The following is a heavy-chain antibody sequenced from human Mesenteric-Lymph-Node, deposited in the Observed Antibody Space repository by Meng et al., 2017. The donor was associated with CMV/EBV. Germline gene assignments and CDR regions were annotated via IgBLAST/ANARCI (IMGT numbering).Heavy chain of an antibody. CDR2: IYNSGST. J-gene: IGHJ4*02. CDR1: GGSISSSSYY. V-gene: IGHV4-39*07. Sequence: SETLSLTCTVSGGSISSSSYYWGWIRQPPGKGLEWIGSIYNSGSTYDIPSLKSRVTMSVDTSQNHFSLKLTSVTAADTAIYYCARGPAPGSPTDYWGQGTLVTVSS. D-gene: IGHD7-27*01. CDR3: ARGPAPGSPTDY.